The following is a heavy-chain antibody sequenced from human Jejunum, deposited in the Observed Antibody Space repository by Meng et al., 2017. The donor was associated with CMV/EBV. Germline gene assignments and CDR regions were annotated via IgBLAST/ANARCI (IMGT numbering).Heavy chain of an antibody. V-gene: IGHV3-73*01. Sequence: SGYIFSGSDINWVRQASGKGLEWIGRIRTKPNNYAAEYAASLRDRFTISRDDSKNTAYLQMNSLRTEDTAVYYCTRLWSTGGFDPWGQGTQVTVSS. CDR3: TRLWSTGGFDP. CDR1: GYIFSGSD. D-gene: IGHD2-2*01. CDR2: IRTKPNNYAA. J-gene: IGHJ5*02.